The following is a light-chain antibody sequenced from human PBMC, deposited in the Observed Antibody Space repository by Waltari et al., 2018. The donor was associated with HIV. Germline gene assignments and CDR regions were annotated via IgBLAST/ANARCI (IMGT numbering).Light chain of an antibody. CDR1: QSLLDSSNNKNY. J-gene: IGKJ2*01. CDR3: QQYYSSPPT. CDR2: WAS. V-gene: IGKV4-1*01. Sequence: DIVMTQSPDSLSVSLGERATINCKSSQSLLDSSNNKNYLAWYQQKPGQPPKLIIYWASTRESGIPDRFSGSGSGTDFTLTISSLQAEDVAVYYCQQYYSSPPTFGQGTKLEIK.